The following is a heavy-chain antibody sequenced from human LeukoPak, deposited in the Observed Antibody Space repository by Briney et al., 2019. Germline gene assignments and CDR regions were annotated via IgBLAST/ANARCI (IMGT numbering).Heavy chain of an antibody. CDR3: AKAPPKEHDFWSGYYNYMDV. CDR1: GGSFSGYY. V-gene: IGHV4-34*01. J-gene: IGHJ6*03. Sequence: TSETLSLTCAVYGGSFSGYYWSWIRQPPGKGLEWTGEINHSGSTNYNPSLKSRVTISVDTSKNQFSLKLSSVTAADTAVYYCAKAPPKEHDFWSGYYNYMDVWGKGTTVTVSS. D-gene: IGHD3-3*01. CDR2: INHSGST.